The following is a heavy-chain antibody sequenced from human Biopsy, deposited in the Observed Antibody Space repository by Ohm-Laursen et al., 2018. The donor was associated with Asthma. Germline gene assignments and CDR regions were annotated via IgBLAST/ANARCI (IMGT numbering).Heavy chain of an antibody. V-gene: IGHV3-7*01. CDR2: IKRDGSEK. J-gene: IGHJ1*01. D-gene: IGHD3-3*02. Sequence: GSLRLSCAASGFTFGDYWMSWVRQVPGKGLEWVANIKRDGSEKNHEDSLKGRFTISRDNAKNSLYLQMNSLRPEDTAVYYCARTFHFWSPYHAEHYQLWGQGTLVTVSS. CDR3: ARTFHFWSPYHAEHYQL. CDR1: GFTFGDYW.